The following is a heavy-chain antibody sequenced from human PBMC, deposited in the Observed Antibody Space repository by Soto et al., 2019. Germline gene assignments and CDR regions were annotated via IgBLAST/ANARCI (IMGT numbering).Heavy chain of an antibody. V-gene: IGHV3-23*01. Sequence: GGPLRLSCGASGITLSSYAMSGVRHARGKGLEWVSALRGCGGRTYYGDSVKRRFTLSRDNSKNTVYLQNNSLRAEDAAVRSGANGFSIARVSSEYWGQGTLVTVSS. CDR1: GITLSSYA. CDR2: LRGCGGRT. CDR3: ANGFSIARVSSEY. J-gene: IGHJ4*02. D-gene: IGHD3-3*02.